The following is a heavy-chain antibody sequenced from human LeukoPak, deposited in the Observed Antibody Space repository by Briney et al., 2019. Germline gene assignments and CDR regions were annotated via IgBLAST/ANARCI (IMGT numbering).Heavy chain of an antibody. CDR1: GGSISSSSYY. V-gene: IGHV4-39*01. Sequence: SETLSLTCTVSGGSISSSSYYWGWIRQPPGKGLEWIGSIYYSGSTYYNPSLKSRVTISVDTSKNQFSLKLSSVTAADTAVYYCANTQLERREFDYWGQGTLVTVSS. CDR2: IYYSGST. CDR3: ANTQLERREFDY. D-gene: IGHD1-1*01. J-gene: IGHJ4*02.